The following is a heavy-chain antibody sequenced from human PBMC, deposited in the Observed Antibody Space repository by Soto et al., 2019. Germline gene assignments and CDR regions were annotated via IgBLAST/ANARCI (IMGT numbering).Heavy chain of an antibody. CDR1: GFTFSSYS. CDR2: ISSSSSTV. Sequence: EVQLVESGGGLVQPGGSLRLSCAASGFTFSSYSMNWVRQAPGKGLEWVSYISSSSSTVYYADSVKGRFTISRDNAKNSLYLQMNRLRGEDTAVYYCARVGMEAYCGGDCYDYYYYGMDVWGQGTTVTVSS. D-gene: IGHD2-21*02. J-gene: IGHJ6*02. V-gene: IGHV3-48*01. CDR3: ARVGMEAYCGGDCYDYYYYGMDV.